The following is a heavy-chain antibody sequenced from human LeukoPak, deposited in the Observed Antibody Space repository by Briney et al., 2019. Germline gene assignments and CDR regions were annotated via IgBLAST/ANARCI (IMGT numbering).Heavy chain of an antibody. Sequence: SGGSLRLSCAASGFTFSSYGMHWVRQAPGKGLEWVAFIRYDGSNKYYADSVKGRFTISRDNSKNTLYLQMNSLRAEDTAVYYCAKVPAGYYYYYYMDVWGKGTTVTVSS. CDR1: GFTFSSYG. D-gene: IGHD2-15*01. V-gene: IGHV3-30*02. CDR3: AKVPAGYYYYYYMDV. CDR2: IRYDGSNK. J-gene: IGHJ6*03.